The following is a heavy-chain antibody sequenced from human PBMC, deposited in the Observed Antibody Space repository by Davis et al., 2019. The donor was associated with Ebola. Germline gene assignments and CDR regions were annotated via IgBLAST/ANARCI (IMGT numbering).Heavy chain of an antibody. Sequence: HSQTLSLTCAISGNSVSWNSGAWNWIRQSPSRGLEWLGRTYYSSKWFNDYAVSVKSRITINPDTSNNHFSLHLSSVTPEDTAVYYCATGWLRSRGFDSWGQGTLVTVSS. D-gene: IGHD5-12*01. J-gene: IGHJ4*02. V-gene: IGHV6-1*01. CDR2: TYYSSKWFN. CDR1: GNSVSWNSGA. CDR3: ATGWLRSRGFDS.